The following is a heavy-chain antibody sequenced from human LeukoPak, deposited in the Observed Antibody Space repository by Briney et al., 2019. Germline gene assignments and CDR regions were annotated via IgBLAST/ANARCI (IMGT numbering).Heavy chain of an antibody. J-gene: IGHJ5*02. Sequence: ASVKVSCKASGYTFTSYDINWVRQATGQGLEWMGWMNPNSGNTGYAQKFQGRVTMTRNTSISTAYMELSSLRSEDTAVYYCAREYSGSQAIDPWGQGTLVTVSS. CDR2: MNPNSGNT. CDR1: GYTFTSYD. V-gene: IGHV1-8*01. CDR3: AREYSGSQAIDP. D-gene: IGHD1-26*01.